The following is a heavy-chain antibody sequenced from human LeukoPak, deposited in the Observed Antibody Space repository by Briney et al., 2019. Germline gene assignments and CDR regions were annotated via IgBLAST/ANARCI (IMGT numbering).Heavy chain of an antibody. J-gene: IGHJ6*02. CDR1: GYTFTGYY. CDR3: ARDYGDYQYYYYGMDV. Sequence: ASLKVSCKASGYTFTGYYMHWVRHAPGQGLEWMGWITPNSGGTNYAQKFQGRVTMTRDTSISTAYMELSRLRSDDTAVYYCARDYGDYQYYYYGMDVWGQGTTVKVSS. CDR2: ITPNSGGT. V-gene: IGHV1-2*02. D-gene: IGHD4-17*01.